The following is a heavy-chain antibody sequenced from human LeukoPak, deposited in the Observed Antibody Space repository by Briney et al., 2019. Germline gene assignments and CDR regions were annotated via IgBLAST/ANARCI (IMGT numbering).Heavy chain of an antibody. CDR2: IYYSGST. J-gene: IGHJ4*02. Sequence: SETLSLTCTVSGGSISSGGYYWSWIRQHPGQGLEWVGYIYYSGSTSYNPSLKNRVTISVDTSKNQFSLKLSSVTAADTAVYYCAREVGYYYDSSGYAVSDYWGQGTLVTVSS. CDR1: GGSISSGGYY. CDR3: AREVGYYYDSSGYAVSDY. D-gene: IGHD3-22*01. V-gene: IGHV4-31*03.